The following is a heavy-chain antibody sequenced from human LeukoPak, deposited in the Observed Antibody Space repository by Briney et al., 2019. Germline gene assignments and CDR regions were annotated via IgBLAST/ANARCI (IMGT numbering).Heavy chain of an antibody. V-gene: IGHV3-23*01. CDR3: ARVSLVSAVTWYFDL. D-gene: IGHD2-2*01. CDR1: GFTFSSYA. CDR2: ISGSGGST. Sequence: GGSLRLSCAASGFTFSSYAMSWVRQAPGKGLEWVSAISGSGGSTYYADSVRGRFTVSRDNSNNTLYLQMNSLRAEDTAVYYCARVSLVSAVTWYFDLWGRGTLLTVSS. J-gene: IGHJ2*01.